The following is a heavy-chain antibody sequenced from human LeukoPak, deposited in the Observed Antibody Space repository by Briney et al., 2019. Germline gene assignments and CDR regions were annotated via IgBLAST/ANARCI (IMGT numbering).Heavy chain of an antibody. CDR3: ARGRGRWGY. CDR2: INHSGST. J-gene: IGHJ4*02. D-gene: IGHD7-27*01. Sequence: SETLSLTCSVSGSSITSVSYWAWIRQTPEKGLEWIGEINHSGSTNYNPSLKSRVTISVDTSKNQFSLKLSSVTAADTAVYYCARGRGRWGYWGQGTLVTVSS. V-gene: IGHV4-38-2*02. CDR1: GSSITSVSY.